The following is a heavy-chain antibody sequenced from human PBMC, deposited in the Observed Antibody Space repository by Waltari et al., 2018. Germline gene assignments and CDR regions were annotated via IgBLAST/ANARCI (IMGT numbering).Heavy chain of an antibody. CDR1: GFTFSSYW. CDR3: ARSLLYEAVWGY. Sequence: EVQLVESGGGLVQPGGSLRLSCAASGFTFSSYWMSWVRQAPGKGLGWVANIKQDGSENYYVDSVKGRFTISRDNAKNSLYLQMNSLRAEDTAVYYCARSLLYEAVWGYWGQGTLVTVSS. V-gene: IGHV3-7*01. CDR2: IKQDGSEN. D-gene: IGHD3-16*01. J-gene: IGHJ4*02.